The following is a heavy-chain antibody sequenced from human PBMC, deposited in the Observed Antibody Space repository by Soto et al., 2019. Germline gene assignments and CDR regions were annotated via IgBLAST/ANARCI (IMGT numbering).Heavy chain of an antibody. J-gene: IGHJ6*02. CDR3: ARVDEQWLASYYYGMDL. D-gene: IGHD6-19*01. CDR1: GFTFSSYS. V-gene: IGHV3-21*01. CDR2: ISSSSSYI. Sequence: EVQLVESGGGLVKPGGSLRLSCAASGFTFSSYSMNWVRQAPGKGLEWVSSISSSSSYIYYADSVKGRFTISRDNAKNXXHLQRNSLGAEDTAVYYCARVDEQWLASYYYGMDLWGHGTTVTVSS.